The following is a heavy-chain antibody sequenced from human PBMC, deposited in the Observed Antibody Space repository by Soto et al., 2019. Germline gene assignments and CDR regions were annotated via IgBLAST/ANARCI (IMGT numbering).Heavy chain of an antibody. CDR1: GYTFTSYG. D-gene: IGHD5-12*01. J-gene: IGHJ4*02. CDR3: AVDVNMVATTYY. V-gene: IGHV1-18*01. CDR2: ISGYNGNT. Sequence: QVQLVQSGAEVKKPGASVKVSRKASGYTFTSYGISWVRQAPGQGLEWMGWISGYNGNTNYAQKLQGRVTMTTDTSTSTAYMELRSMRTDDTAVYYCAVDVNMVATTYYWGQGTLVTVSS.